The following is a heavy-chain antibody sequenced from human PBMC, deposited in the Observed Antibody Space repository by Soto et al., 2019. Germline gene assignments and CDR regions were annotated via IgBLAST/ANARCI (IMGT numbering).Heavy chain of an antibody. Sequence: QVQLMQSGAEVKKPGASVKVSCKASGYTFTTYDINWVRQAPGQGLEWMGWMNPNRTNTGYAEKFQGRATMTRDTSISTAYMELSSLRYDDTAVYYCVRGGFLSHDHVIIAPATLGFDPWGQGTLVTVSS. CDR3: VRGGFLSHDHVIIAPATLGFDP. J-gene: IGHJ5*02. CDR1: GYTFTTYD. V-gene: IGHV1-8*01. CDR2: MNPNRTNT. D-gene: IGHD2-2*01.